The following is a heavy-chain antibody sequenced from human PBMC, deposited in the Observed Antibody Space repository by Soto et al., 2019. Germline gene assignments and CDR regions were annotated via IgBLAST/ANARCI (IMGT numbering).Heavy chain of an antibody. CDR2: ISAYNGNT. CDR1: RYTFTSYG. J-gene: IGHJ5*02. CDR3: ARDVVFSLDHCGVRDASCFGIWFDP. V-gene: IGHV1-18*01. Sequence: GASVKVSCKASRYTFTSYGIGWVRQAPGQGLEWMGWISAYNGNTNYAQKLQGRVTMTTDTSTSTAYMELRSLRSDDTAVYYCARDVVFSLDHCGVRDASCFGIWFDPWGQGTLVTVSS. D-gene: IGHD3-10*01.